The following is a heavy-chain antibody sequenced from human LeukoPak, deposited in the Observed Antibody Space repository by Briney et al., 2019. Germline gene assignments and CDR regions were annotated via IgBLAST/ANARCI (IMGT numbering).Heavy chain of an antibody. CDR3: ARALGYYYDSSGPRDIYYFDY. J-gene: IGHJ4*02. CDR1: GFTFSSYE. CDR2: ISSSGNTI. D-gene: IGHD3-22*01. Sequence: PGGSLRLSCAASGFTFSSYEMNWVRQAPGKGLEWVSYISSSGNTIYYADSVKGRFTISRDNAKNSLYLQMNSLRAEDTAVYYCARALGYYYDSSGPRDIYYFDYWGQGTLVTVSS. V-gene: IGHV3-48*03.